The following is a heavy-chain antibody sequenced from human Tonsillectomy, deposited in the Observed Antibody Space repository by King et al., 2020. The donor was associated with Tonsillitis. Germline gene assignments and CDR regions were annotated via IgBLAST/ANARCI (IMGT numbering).Heavy chain of an antibody. Sequence: VQLVESGGGVVQPGRSLRLSCAASGFTFSTYAMHWFRQAPGKGLEWVVVISYDGSNKYYADSVKGRFTISRDNSKNTLYLQMNSLRAEDTAVYYCARDRVTQDDYVDYWGQGTLVTVAS. CDR1: GFTFSTYA. CDR3: ARDRVTQDDYVDY. CDR2: ISYDGSNK. V-gene: IGHV3-30*04. J-gene: IGHJ4*02. D-gene: IGHD5-24*01.